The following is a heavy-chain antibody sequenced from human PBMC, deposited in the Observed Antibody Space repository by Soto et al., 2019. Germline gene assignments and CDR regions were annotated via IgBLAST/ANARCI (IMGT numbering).Heavy chain of an antibody. CDR2: ISYDGSNK. V-gene: IGHV3-30*18. CDR1: GFPFSSYG. CDR3: AKDWGGYSTDWYFDL. Sequence: QMQLVDSGGGVVLPGRSLRLSCAASGFPFSSYGLHWVRQAPGKGLEWVAVISYDGSNKYYADSVKGRFTISRDNSKNTLYLQMNSLRPEDTAVYYCAKDWGGYSTDWYFDLWGRGTLVTVSS. J-gene: IGHJ2*01. D-gene: IGHD3-3*01.